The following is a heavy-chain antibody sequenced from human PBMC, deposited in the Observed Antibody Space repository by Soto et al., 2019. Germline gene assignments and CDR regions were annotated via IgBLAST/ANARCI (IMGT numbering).Heavy chain of an antibody. CDR1: GYPFTTYG. V-gene: IGHV1-18*01. Sequence: ASVKVSCKASGYPFTTYGISWLRQAPGQGLEWMGWITPYNGNRKYAQKFQGRVTMTTDTSTSTAYMELRSLRPDDTAVYYCAKVGGRRIFGWFDPWGQGTLVTVSS. CDR2: ITPYNGNR. D-gene: IGHD2-15*01. CDR3: AKVGGRRIFGWFDP. J-gene: IGHJ5*02.